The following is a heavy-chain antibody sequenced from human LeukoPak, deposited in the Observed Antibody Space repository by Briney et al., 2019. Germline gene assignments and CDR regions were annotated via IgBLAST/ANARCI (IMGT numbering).Heavy chain of an antibody. CDR2: IYNSGST. CDR1: GDSSRSRSYC. CDR3: ARHIQWLSSYYFDY. V-gene: IGHV4-39*01. J-gene: IGHJ4*02. D-gene: IGHD6-19*01. Sequence: PSETLSLTCTVSGDSSRSRSYCWGWIRQPPGKGLEWIGSIYNSGSTYHSPSLKSRVTMSVDTSTHQFSLELSSVTAADTAVYYCARHIQWLSSYYFDYWGPGILVTVSS.